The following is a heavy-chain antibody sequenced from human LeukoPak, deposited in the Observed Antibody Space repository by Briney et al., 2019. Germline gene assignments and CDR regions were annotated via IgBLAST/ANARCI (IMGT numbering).Heavy chain of an antibody. CDR1: GFTFSTYG. V-gene: IGHV3-30*18. D-gene: IGHD3-16*01. Sequence: GGSLRLSCAASGFTFSTYGMHWVRQAPGKGLEWVAVISYDGSDKYYADSVKGRFTISRDNSKNTLYLQMNSLRTEDTAVYYCAKDLVRGGDYFDYSGQGTLVTVSS. CDR2: ISYDGSDK. J-gene: IGHJ4*02. CDR3: AKDLVRGGDYFDY.